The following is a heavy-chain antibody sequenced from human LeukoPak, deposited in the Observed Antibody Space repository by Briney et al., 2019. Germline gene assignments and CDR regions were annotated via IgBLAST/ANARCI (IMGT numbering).Heavy chain of an antibody. Sequence: GGSLRLSCAASGFTFSSYGMHWVRQAPGKGLEWVAVIWYDGSNKYYADSVKGRFTISRDNSKNTLYLQMNSLRAEDTAVYYCARDGDYDFWNGYYGYYYYGMDVWGQGTTVTVSS. CDR1: GFTFSSYG. CDR3: ARDGDYDFWNGYYGYYYYGMDV. CDR2: IWYDGSNK. V-gene: IGHV3-33*01. D-gene: IGHD3-3*01. J-gene: IGHJ6*02.